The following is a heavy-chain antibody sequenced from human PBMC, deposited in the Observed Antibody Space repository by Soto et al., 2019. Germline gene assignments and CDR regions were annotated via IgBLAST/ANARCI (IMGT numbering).Heavy chain of an antibody. CDR1: GGTFSSYT. Sequence: QVQLVQSGAAVKKPGSSVKVSCKASGGTFSSYTISWVRQAPGQGREWMGRIIPILGIANYAQKFQGRVTITADKSTSTAYMELSSLRSEDTAVYYCARVTRCDYDWWFDPWGQGTLVTVSS. D-gene: IGHD5-12*01. CDR2: IIPILGIA. V-gene: IGHV1-69*02. J-gene: IGHJ5*02. CDR3: ARVTRCDYDWWFDP.